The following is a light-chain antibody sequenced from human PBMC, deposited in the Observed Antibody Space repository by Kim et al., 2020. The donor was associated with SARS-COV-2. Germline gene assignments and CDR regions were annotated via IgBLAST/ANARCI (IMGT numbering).Light chain of an antibody. CDR3: SSYTSSNTLV. V-gene: IGLV2-14*01. Sequence: QSVLTQPASASGSPGQSITISCTGTSSDVGGYRFVSWYQQHPGTAPKLIIYEVNYRPPGFSRRFSGSKSGKTASLTISGLQTDDEDDYFCSSYTSSNTLVFGGGTQLTVL. CDR2: EVN. J-gene: IGLJ3*02. CDR1: SSDVGGYRF.